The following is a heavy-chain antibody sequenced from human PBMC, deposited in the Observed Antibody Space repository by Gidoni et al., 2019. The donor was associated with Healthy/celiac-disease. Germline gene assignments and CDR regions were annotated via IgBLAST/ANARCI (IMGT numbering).Heavy chain of an antibody. J-gene: IGHJ5*02. D-gene: IGHD5-18*01. CDR2: IIGSGGST. CDR3: AKGGVDTAMLFDP. CDR1: GFTFSSYA. V-gene: IGHV3-23*01. Sequence: EVQLLESGGGLVQPGGSLRLSCGASGFTFSSYAMSWVRQAPGKGLEWSSAIIGSGGSTYYAASVKGRFTISRGNSKNTLYLQMNSLRAEDTAVYYCAKGGVDTAMLFDPWGQGTLVTVSS.